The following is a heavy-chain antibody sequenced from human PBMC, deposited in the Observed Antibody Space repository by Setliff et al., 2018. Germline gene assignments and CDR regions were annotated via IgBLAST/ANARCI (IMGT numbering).Heavy chain of an antibody. CDR3: ARGPCSSTSCYAAY. J-gene: IGHJ4*02. D-gene: IGHD2-2*01. CDR2: INHSGST. V-gene: IGHV4-34*01. CDR1: GGSFSGYY. Sequence: PSETLSLTCAVYGGSFSGYYWSRIRQPPGKGLEWIGEINHSGSTNYNPSLKSRVTISVDTSKNQFSLKVNSVTAADTAVYYCARGPCSSTSCYAAYWGQGTLVTVSS.